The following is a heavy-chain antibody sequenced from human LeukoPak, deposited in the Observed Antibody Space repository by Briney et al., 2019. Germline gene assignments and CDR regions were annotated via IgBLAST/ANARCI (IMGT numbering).Heavy chain of an antibody. D-gene: IGHD5-12*01. V-gene: IGHV3-21*01. CDR1: GFTFSSYA. CDR3: ARGSGYDLSDIDY. J-gene: IGHJ4*02. CDR2: ISSSSSYM. Sequence: GGSLRLSCAASGFTFSSYAMSWVRQAPGKGLEWVSSISSSSSYMYYADSVKGRFTIPRDNDKNSLYLQMNSLSAEDTAVYYCARGSGYDLSDIDYWGQGTLVTVSS.